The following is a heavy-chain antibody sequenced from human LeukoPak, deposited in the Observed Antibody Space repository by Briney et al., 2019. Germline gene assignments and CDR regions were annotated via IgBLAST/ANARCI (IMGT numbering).Heavy chain of an antibody. CDR2: IIPILGIA. V-gene: IGHV1-69*04. Sequence: ASVKVSCKASGGTFSSYAISWVRQAPGQGLEWMGRIIPILGIANYAQKFQGRVTITADKSTSTAYMELSSLRSEDTAVYYCARVQQPDAFDIWGQGTMVTVSS. J-gene: IGHJ3*02. D-gene: IGHD6-13*01. CDR3: ARVQQPDAFDI. CDR1: GGTFSSYA.